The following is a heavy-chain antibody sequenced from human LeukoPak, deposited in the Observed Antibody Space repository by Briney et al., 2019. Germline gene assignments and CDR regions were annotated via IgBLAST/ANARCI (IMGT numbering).Heavy chain of an antibody. J-gene: IGHJ4*02. CDR1: GFSFSTSG. D-gene: IGHD3-10*01. CDR2: ISKDGRKN. CDR3: ARDLLNYGSAYYDVGIFDS. V-gene: IGHV3-30*04. Sequence: GRSLGLSCEASGFSFSTSGVHWVRQAPGKGLEWIAVISKDGRKNHYADSVKGRFTISRDNSKSTLFLQMNSLRPEERAIYYCARDLLNYGSAYYDVGIFDSWGQGTPGYRLL.